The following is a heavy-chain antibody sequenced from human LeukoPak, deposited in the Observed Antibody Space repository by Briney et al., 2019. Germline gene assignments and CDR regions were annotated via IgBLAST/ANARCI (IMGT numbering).Heavy chain of an antibody. V-gene: IGHV3-74*01. D-gene: IGHD3-10*01. CDR3: AREVMVRGTAFDN. CDR1: GFTFSSYW. Sequence: GGSLRLSCAASGFTFSSYWMHWVSQAPGKGLVWVSRINSDGSSTSYADSVKGRFIISRDNAKNTLYLRMNSLRVEDTAVYYCAREVMVRGTAFDNWGQGTMVTGSS. J-gene: IGHJ3*02. CDR2: INSDGSST.